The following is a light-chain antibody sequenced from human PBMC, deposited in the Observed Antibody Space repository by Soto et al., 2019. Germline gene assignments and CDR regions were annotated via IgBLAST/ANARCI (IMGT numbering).Light chain of an antibody. V-gene: IGKV3-20*01. Sequence: DIVLTQSPGTVSLSPGERATLSCRASQSVSSSYLAWYQQKPGQAPRLLIYDASSRATGIPDRFSGSGSGTDFTLTISRLEPEDFAVYYCQQYGSSPPITFGQGTRLEIK. CDR1: QSVSSSY. J-gene: IGKJ5*01. CDR2: DAS. CDR3: QQYGSSPPIT.